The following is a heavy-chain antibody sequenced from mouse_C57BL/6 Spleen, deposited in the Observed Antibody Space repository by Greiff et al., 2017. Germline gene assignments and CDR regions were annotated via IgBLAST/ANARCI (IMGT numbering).Heavy chain of an antibody. J-gene: IGHJ3*01. V-gene: IGHV2-6*01. CDR2: IWGVGST. CDR3: ASADDASGDRFAY. D-gene: IGHD2-3*01. CDR1: GFSLTSYG. Sequence: VQLKESGPGLVAPSQSLSITCTVSGFSLTSYGVDWVRQSPGKGLEWLGVIWGVGSTNYNSALKSRLSISKDNSKSQVFLKMNSLQTDDTAMYYCASADDASGDRFAYWGQGTLVTVSA.